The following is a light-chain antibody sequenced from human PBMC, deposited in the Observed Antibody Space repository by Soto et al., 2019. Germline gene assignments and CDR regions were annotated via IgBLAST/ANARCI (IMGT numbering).Light chain of an antibody. J-gene: IGKJ4*01. V-gene: IGKV3-15*01. CDR2: GAS. Sequence: EIVMTQSPATLSVSPGERATLSCRASQSVSSNLAWYQQKPGQAPRLLIYGASTSATGIPARFSGSGSGTEFTLTISSLQSEDFAVYYCQQYNNWPLFGGGTKVEIK. CDR3: QQYNNWPL. CDR1: QSVSSN.